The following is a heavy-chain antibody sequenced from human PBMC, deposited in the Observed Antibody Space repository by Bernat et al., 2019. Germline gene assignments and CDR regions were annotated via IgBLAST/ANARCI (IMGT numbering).Heavy chain of an antibody. Sequence: QLQLQESGPGLVKPSETLSLTCTVSGGSISSSSYYRGWIRQPPGKGLEWIGSIYYSGSTYYNPSLKSRVTISVDTSKNQFSPKLSSVTAADTAVYYCARHSGSGSYLSGMDVWGQGTTVTVSS. CDR3: ARHSGSGSYLSGMDV. V-gene: IGHV4-39*01. J-gene: IGHJ6*02. D-gene: IGHD3-10*01. CDR2: IYYSGST. CDR1: GGSISSSSYY.